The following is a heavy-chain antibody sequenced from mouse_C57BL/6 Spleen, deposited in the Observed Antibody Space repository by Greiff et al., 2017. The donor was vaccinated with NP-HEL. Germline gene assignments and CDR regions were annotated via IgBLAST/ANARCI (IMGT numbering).Heavy chain of an antibody. CDR2: IYPGDGDT. CDR1: GSAFSSSW. Sequence: QVQLQQSGPELVKPGASVKISCKASGSAFSSSWMNWVKQRPGKGLEWIGRIYPGDGDTNYNGKFKGKATLTADKSSSTAYMQLSSLTSEDSAVYFCAGNWDYWGQGTTLTVSS. J-gene: IGHJ2*01. V-gene: IGHV1-82*01. CDR3: AGNWDY.